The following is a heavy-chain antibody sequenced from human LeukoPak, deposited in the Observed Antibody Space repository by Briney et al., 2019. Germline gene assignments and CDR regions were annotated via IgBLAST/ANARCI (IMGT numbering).Heavy chain of an antibody. CDR1: GFTFSSYA. V-gene: IGHV3-30*04. CDR2: ISYDGSNK. Sequence: GGSLRLSCADCGFTFSSYAMHWVRQAPGKGLEWVAVISYDGSNKYYADSVKGRFTISRDNSKNTLYLQMNSLRPEDTAVYYCARGLAYYYDSTAYFLDYWGQGTLVTVSS. CDR3: ARGLAYYYDSTAYFLDY. J-gene: IGHJ4*02. D-gene: IGHD3-22*01.